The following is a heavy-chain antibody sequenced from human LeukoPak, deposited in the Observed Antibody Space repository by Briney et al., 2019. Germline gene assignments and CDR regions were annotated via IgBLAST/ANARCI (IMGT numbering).Heavy chain of an antibody. D-gene: IGHD2/OR15-2a*01. CDR1: GFTFSSYG. CDR2: ISYDGSNK. CDR3: AKEAAAAQNRGSFFDY. V-gene: IGHV3-30*18. Sequence: GGSLRLSCAASGFTFSSYGMHWVRQAPGKGLEWVAIISYDGSNKYYADTVKGRFTISRDNSKNTLYLQMNSLRAEDTAVYYCAKEAAAAQNRGSFFDYWGQGTLVTVSS. J-gene: IGHJ4*02.